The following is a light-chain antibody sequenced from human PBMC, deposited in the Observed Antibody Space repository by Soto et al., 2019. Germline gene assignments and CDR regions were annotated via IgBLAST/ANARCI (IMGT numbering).Light chain of an antibody. Sequence: QSVLTQPHSASGTPGQRVTLSCSGSSSNIGTSSVHWFQQLPGTAPKLLISTTNQRPSGVPERFSGSKSGTSASLAISGLQSEDEADYYCAAWDDILNGHGFGTGTMDTVL. V-gene: IGLV1-44*01. CDR1: SSNIGTSS. CDR3: AAWDDILNGHG. J-gene: IGLJ1*01. CDR2: TTN.